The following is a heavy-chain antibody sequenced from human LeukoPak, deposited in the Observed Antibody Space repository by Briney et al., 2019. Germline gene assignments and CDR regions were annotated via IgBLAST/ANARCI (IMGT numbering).Heavy chain of an antibody. CDR1: GGTLSSYT. V-gene: IGHV1-69*08. J-gene: IGHJ4*02. CDR2: IIPILGTA. CDR3: ARGGEMATIPSFDY. D-gene: IGHD5-24*01. Sequence: SVKVSCKASGGTLSSYTISWVRQAPGQGLEWMGRIIPILGTANYAQKFQGRVTITADESTSTAYMELSSLRSEDTAVYYCARGGEMATIPSFDYWGQGTLVTVSS.